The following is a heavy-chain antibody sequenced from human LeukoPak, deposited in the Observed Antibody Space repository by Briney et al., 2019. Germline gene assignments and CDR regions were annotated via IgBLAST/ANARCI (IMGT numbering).Heavy chain of an antibody. J-gene: IGHJ4*02. V-gene: IGHV1-2*02. CDR1: GYTFTSYG. D-gene: IGHD3-22*01. CDR2: INPNSGGT. CDR3: ARAAYYYDSSGYYYGGSGGEYYFDY. Sequence: ASVKVSCKASGYTFTSYGISWVRQAPGQGLEWMGWINPNSGGTNYAQKFQGRVTMTRDTSISTAYMELSRLRSDDTAVYYCARAAYYYDSSGYYYGGSGGEYYFDYWGQGTLVTVSS.